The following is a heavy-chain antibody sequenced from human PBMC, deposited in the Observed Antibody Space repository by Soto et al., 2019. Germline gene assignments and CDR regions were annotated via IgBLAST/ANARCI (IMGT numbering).Heavy chain of an antibody. V-gene: IGHV4-39*01. D-gene: IGHD3-10*01. J-gene: IGHJ6*02. Sequence: ETLCLTCTVSGGSIRSSSYYWGWIRQPPGKGLEWIGTIYYSGNTYYNPSLKSRVTLSVDKSKNQFSLRLSSVTAADTAVYYCARQGDYGSGLYYAWYYYNMDVWGQGTSVTVSS. CDR1: GGSIRSSSYY. CDR3: ARQGDYGSGLYYAWYYYNMDV. CDR2: IYYSGNT.